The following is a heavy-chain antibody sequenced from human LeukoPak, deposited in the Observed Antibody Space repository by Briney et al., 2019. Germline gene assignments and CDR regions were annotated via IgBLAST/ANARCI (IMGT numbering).Heavy chain of an antibody. CDR2: INHSGST. CDR3: ARGRRLLWFGEFVPYY. Sequence: PSETLSLTCAVYGGSFSGYYWSWIRQPPGKGLEWIGEINHSGSTNYNPSLKSRVTISVGTSKNQFSQKLSSVTAADTAVYYCARGRRLLWFGEFVPYYWGQGTLVTVSS. J-gene: IGHJ4*02. D-gene: IGHD3-10*01. V-gene: IGHV4-34*01. CDR1: GGSFSGYY.